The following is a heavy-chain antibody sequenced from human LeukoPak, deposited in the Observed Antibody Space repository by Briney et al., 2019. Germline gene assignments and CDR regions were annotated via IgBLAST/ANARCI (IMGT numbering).Heavy chain of an antibody. CDR1: GGSFSCYY. J-gene: IGHJ5*02. Sequence: PSETLSLTCAVYGGSFSCYYWSWIRQPPGKGLEWIGEINHSGSTNYNPSLKSRVTISVDTSKNQFSLKLSSVTAADKAVYYCARPRTYYYGSGSYSPSWGQGTLVTVSS. CDR3: ARPRTYYYGSGSYSPS. V-gene: IGHV4-34*01. CDR2: INHSGST. D-gene: IGHD3-10*01.